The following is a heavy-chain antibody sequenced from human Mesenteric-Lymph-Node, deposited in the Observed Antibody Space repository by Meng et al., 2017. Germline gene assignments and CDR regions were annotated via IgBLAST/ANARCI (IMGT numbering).Heavy chain of an antibody. CDR3: ASSDYYRSDY. D-gene: IGHD3-22*01. Sequence: QLQESGPGLVKPSETLSLTCAASGGSISRSDGWSWVRQPPGKGLEWIGETSHSGSTNYSPSLKSRVTISLDKSKNQLSLKLNSVTAADTAVYYCASSDYYRSDYWGQGTLVTGSS. CDR1: GGSISRSDG. J-gene: IGHJ4*02. CDR2: TSHSGST. V-gene: IGHV4-4*02.